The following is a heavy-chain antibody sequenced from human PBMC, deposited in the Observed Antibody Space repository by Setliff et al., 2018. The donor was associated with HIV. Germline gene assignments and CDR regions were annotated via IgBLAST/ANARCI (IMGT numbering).Heavy chain of an antibody. CDR2: ISDSGGNT. V-gene: IGHV3-23*01. J-gene: IGHJ4*02. CDR1: GLSISSNY. Sequence: GGSLRLSCAASGLSISSNYMSWVRQAPGKGLEWVSTISDSGGNTYYTDSVKGRFTISSDNSKNTLYLQMNSLRADDTAVYYCARGLGIHSADGYYFDYWGQGTLVTVSS. CDR3: ARGLGIHSADGYYFDY. D-gene: IGHD2-21*01.